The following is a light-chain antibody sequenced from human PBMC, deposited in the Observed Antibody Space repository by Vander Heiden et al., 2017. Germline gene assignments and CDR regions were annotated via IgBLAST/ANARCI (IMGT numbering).Light chain of an antibody. Sequence: AIQMAQSPSSLSASVGDRVTITCRASQGIRNDLGWYQQKPGKAPKLLIYAASSLQSGVPSRFSGSGSGTDFTLTISSLQPEDFATYYCLQDYNYSLSFGGGTKVEIK. CDR3: LQDYNYSLS. J-gene: IGKJ4*01. V-gene: IGKV1-6*01. CDR1: QGIRND. CDR2: AAS.